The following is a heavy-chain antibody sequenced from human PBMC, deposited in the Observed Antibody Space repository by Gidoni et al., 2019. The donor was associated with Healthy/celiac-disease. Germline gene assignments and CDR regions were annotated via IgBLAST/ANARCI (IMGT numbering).Heavy chain of an antibody. CDR1: GGSISSGGYY. Sequence: QVQLQESGPGLVKPSQTLSLTCTVSGGSISSGGYYWSWSRQHPGKGLEWIGYIYYSGSTYYNPSLKSRVTISVDTSKNQCSLKLSSVTAADTAVYYCARTSIPKGYCGGDCFSFDYWGQGTLVTVSS. CDR2: IYYSGST. CDR3: ARTSIPKGYCGGDCFSFDY. D-gene: IGHD2-21*02. J-gene: IGHJ4*02. V-gene: IGHV4-31*03.